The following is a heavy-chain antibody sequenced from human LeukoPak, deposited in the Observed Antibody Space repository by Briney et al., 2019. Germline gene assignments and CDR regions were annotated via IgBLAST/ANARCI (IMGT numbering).Heavy chain of an antibody. CDR2: ISGNAAMT. Sequence: VQPGGSLILSCTASGFTFNNYAMTWVRQAPGKGLEWVSAISGNAAMTYYPDSVKGRFTISRDNSQNTLYVQTNSLRDEATAIYYCARAYGDYAHLDFWGQGTLVTVSS. CDR3: ARAYGDYAHLDF. CDR1: GFTFNNYA. V-gene: IGHV3-23*01. J-gene: IGHJ4*02. D-gene: IGHD4-17*01.